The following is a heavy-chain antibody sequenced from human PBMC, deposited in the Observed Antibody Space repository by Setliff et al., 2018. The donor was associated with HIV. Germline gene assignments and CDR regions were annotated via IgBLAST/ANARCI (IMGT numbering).Heavy chain of an antibody. CDR3: ARSPYGDYGLDY. CDR2: ISSRGSTI. Sequence: GGSLGLSCAASGFTFSDYYMSWIRQAPGKGLEWVSYISSRGSTIYYADSVKGRFTISRDNAKNSLYLQMNTLRAEDTAVYFCARSPYGDYGLDYWGQGTLVTAPQ. D-gene: IGHD4-17*01. CDR1: GFTFSDYY. V-gene: IGHV3-11*04. J-gene: IGHJ4*02.